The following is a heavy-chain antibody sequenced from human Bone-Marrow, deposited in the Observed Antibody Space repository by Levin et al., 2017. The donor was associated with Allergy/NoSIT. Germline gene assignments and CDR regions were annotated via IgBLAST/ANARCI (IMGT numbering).Heavy chain of an antibody. J-gene: IGHJ5*01. D-gene: IGHD3-22*01. V-gene: IGHV4-31*03. CDR1: GGAISSGGSYY. CDR3: ARGGDYYYDWFDP. Sequence: TSETLSLTCSVSGGAISSGGSYYWTWIRQHPGKGLEWIGYIFYTGATYYNWSLRSRVSISLDTSKNQFSLNLMSVTAADTAVYYCARGGDYYYDWFDPWGQGTLVTVSS. CDR2: IFYTGAT.